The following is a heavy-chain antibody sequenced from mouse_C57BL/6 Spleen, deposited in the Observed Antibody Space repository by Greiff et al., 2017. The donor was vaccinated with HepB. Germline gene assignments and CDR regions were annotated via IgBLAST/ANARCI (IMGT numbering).Heavy chain of an antibody. Sequence: EVMLVESGGGLVKPGGSLKLSCAASGFTFSDYGMHWVRQAPEKGLEWVAYISSGSSTIYYADTVKGRFTISRDNAKNTLFLQMTSLRSEDTAMYYCARRGYYGSSYGDAMDYWGQGTSVTVAS. CDR2: ISSGSSTI. CDR3: ARRGYYGSSYGDAMDY. D-gene: IGHD1-1*01. CDR1: GFTFSDYG. V-gene: IGHV5-17*01. J-gene: IGHJ4*01.